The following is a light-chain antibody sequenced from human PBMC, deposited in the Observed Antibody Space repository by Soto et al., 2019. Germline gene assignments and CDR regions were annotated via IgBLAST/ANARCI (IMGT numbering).Light chain of an antibody. V-gene: IGLV2-8*01. CDR3: SSYAGSNNVI. Sequence: QAVVTQPTSASGSPGQSVAISCTGTSSDVGGNNYVSWYQQHPGKAPKLMVYEVTKRPSGVPDRFSGSKSGNTASLTVSGLQAEDEADYYCSSYAGSNNVIFGGGTKLTVL. CDR2: EVT. J-gene: IGLJ2*01. CDR1: SSDVGGNNY.